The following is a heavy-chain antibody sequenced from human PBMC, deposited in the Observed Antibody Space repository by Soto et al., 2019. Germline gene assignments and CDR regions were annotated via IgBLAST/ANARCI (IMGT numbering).Heavy chain of an antibody. J-gene: IGHJ1*01. CDR3: AKDSVHCGGDCYSKLAEYFQH. V-gene: IGHV3-23*01. Sequence: GGSLRLSCAASGFTFSSYAMSWVRQAPGKGLEWVSAISGSGGSTYYADSVKGRFTISRDNSKNTLYLQMNSLRAEDTAVYYCAKDSVHCGGDCYSKLAEYFQHWGQGTLGTVSS. CDR1: GFTFSSYA. CDR2: ISGSGGST. D-gene: IGHD2-21*02.